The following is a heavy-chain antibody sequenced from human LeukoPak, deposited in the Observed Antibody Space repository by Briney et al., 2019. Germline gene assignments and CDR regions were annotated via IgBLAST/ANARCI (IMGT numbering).Heavy chain of an antibody. V-gene: IGHV3-9*03. J-gene: IGHJ4*02. CDR1: GFTFSSYS. Sequence: GGSLRLSCAASGFTFSSYSMNWVRQAPGKGLEWVSGISWNSGSIGYADSVKGRFTISRDNAKNSLYLQMNSLRAEDMALYYCAKDIAARPNQGYFDYWGQGTLVTVSS. CDR3: AKDIAARPNQGYFDY. CDR2: ISWNSGSI. D-gene: IGHD6-6*01.